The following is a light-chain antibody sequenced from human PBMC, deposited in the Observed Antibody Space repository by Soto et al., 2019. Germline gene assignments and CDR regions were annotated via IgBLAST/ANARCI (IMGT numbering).Light chain of an antibody. CDR2: NVN. Sequence: QSGLTQPPSASESPGQRVTISCSGSTSNIAGNSVNWYQQLPGAAPRIIIYNVNRRPSGVPDRFSGSKSGTSASLAISGLQSEDEADYFCGAWDDSLNAHVFGTGTKVTVL. CDR1: TSNIAGNS. CDR3: GAWDDSLNAHV. V-gene: IGLV1-44*01. J-gene: IGLJ1*01.